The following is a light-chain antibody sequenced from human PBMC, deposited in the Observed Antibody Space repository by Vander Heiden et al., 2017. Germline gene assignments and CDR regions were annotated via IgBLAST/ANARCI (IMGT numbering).Light chain of an antibody. CDR2: GAT. CDR3: QQYNNWPPA. V-gene: IGKV3-15*01. CDR1: QSVSSN. J-gene: IGKJ1*01. Sequence: EKMIAQSPATLSVSPGERATISCRASQSVSSNVAWYQQKPGQAPRLIIYGATTRATGIPARFSGSGSGTEFILTISSLQSDDFAFYYCQQYNNWPPAFGQGTKVEIK.